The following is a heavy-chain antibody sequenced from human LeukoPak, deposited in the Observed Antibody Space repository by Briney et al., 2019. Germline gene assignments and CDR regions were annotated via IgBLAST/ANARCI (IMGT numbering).Heavy chain of an antibody. CDR1: GFTFSIYA. CDR2: ISGSGGGT. CDR3: ATIISSSWYIDY. Sequence: GSLRLSCAASGFTFSIYAMSWVRQAPGKGLEWVSAISGSGGGTYAADSVTGRFTISRDNSKNTLYLQMNGLRAEDTAVYYCATIISSSWYIDYWGQGTLVTVSS. J-gene: IGHJ4*02. V-gene: IGHV3-23*01. D-gene: IGHD6-13*01.